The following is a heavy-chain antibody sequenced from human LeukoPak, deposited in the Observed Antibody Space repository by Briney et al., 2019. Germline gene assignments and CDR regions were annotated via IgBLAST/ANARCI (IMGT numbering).Heavy chain of an antibody. V-gene: IGHV3-9*01. Sequence: GGSLRLSCAASGFTFDDYAMHWVRQAPGKGLEWVSGISWESGSIGYADSVKGRFTISRDNSKNTLYLQMNSLRAEDTAVYYCAKDRGLSGWLQFDYWGQGTLVTVSS. CDR2: ISWESGSI. J-gene: IGHJ4*02. CDR1: GFTFDDYA. D-gene: IGHD5-24*01. CDR3: AKDRGLSGWLQFDY.